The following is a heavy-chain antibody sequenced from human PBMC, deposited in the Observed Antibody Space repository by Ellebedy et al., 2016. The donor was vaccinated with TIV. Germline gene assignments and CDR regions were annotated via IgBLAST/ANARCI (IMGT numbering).Heavy chain of an antibody. CDR2: IYTNGRA. V-gene: IGHV4-4*07. CDR3: ARDPGMYKWHFDL. D-gene: IGHD1-1*01. J-gene: IGHJ2*01. Sequence: MPSETLSLTCAIFGDSLNRYYWSWIRQAAGKGPEWIGRIYTNGRADYNPSLRGRVAMSIDTSNKQFSLRLTSVTAADKAIYYCARDPGMYKWHFDLWGRGTLVSVSS. CDR1: GDSLNRYY.